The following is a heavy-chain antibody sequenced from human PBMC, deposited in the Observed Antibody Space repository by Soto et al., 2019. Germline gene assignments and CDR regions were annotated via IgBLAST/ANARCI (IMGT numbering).Heavy chain of an antibody. CDR3: ARGGGHIVVVPASGGMDV. D-gene: IGHD2-2*01. V-gene: IGHV4-31*03. Sequence: SETLSLTCTVSGGSISSGGYYWSWIRQHPGKGLEWIGYIYYSGSTYYNPSLKSRVTISVDTSKNQFSLKLSSVTAADTAVYYCARGGGHIVVVPASGGMDVWGQGTTVTVSS. CDR1: GGSISSGGYY. J-gene: IGHJ6*02. CDR2: IYYSGST.